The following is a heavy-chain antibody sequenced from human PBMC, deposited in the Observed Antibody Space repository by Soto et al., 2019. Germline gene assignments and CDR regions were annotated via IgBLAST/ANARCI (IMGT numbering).Heavy chain of an antibody. CDR3: AKDAVAGTEGHYYYYYYMDV. V-gene: IGHV3-23*01. CDR2: ISGSGGST. D-gene: IGHD6-19*01. J-gene: IGHJ6*03. Sequence: GGSLRLSCAAPGFTFSSYAMSWVRQAPGKGLEWVSAISGSGGSTYYADSVKGRFTISRDNSKNTLYLQMNSLRAEDTAVYYCAKDAVAGTEGHYYYYYYMDVWGKGT. CDR1: GFTFSSYA.